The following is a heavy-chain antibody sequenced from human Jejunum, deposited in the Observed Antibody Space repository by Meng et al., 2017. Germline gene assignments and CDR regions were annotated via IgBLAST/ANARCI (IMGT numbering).Heavy chain of an antibody. J-gene: IGHJ5*02. Sequence: VKLQQSGPGLVKPSQTLSLPCAISGDSVSSNSSAWNWIRQSPSRGLEWLGRTYYRSKWYSDYAVSVKSRITINTDTSKNQLSLQLNSVTPEDTAVYYCARDESRLLRSWGQGTLVTVSS. CDR1: GDSVSSNSSA. D-gene: IGHD3-22*01. CDR3: ARDESRLLRS. CDR2: TYYRSKWYS. V-gene: IGHV6-1*01.